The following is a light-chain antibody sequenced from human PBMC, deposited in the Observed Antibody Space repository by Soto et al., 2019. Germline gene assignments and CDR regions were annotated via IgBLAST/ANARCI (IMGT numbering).Light chain of an antibody. J-gene: IGKJ4*01. Sequence: EIVLTQSPGTLSLSPGERATLSCRASQSVSTTFLAWFQQKPAQAPRLLIYAASNRATGIPARFSGSGSGTDFSLIINGLEPEDFAVYFCQQYGSSHLTFGGGTKVHIK. CDR3: QQYGSSHLT. V-gene: IGKV3-20*01. CDR2: AAS. CDR1: QSVSTTF.